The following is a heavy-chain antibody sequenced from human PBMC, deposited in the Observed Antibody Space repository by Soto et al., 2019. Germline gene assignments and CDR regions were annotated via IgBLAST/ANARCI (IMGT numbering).Heavy chain of an antibody. CDR2: INHSGST. CDR1: GVSIIGYY. Sequence: LETLSVTRAVYGVSIIGYYWSLVRQTPGKGLEWIGEINHSGSTNYNPSLKSRVTISVDTSKNQFSLKLSSVTAADTAVYYCARGGSNIALVYYYYYYGMDVWGQGTTVTVSS. CDR3: ARGGSNIALVYYYYYYGMDV. D-gene: IGHD6-13*01. J-gene: IGHJ6*02. V-gene: IGHV4-34*01.